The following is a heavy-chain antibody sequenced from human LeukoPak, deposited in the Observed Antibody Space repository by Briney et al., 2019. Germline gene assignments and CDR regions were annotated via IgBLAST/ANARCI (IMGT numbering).Heavy chain of an antibody. Sequence: PSETLSLTCTVSGGSLSSYHWGWIRQPPGKGLEWIGYIYYSGITNYNPSLKSRVTISVDTSKNQFSLKLSSVTAADTAVHYCARLTTVSISGHFDYWGQGTLVTVSS. V-gene: IGHV4-59*08. CDR1: GGSLSSYH. D-gene: IGHD4-11*01. J-gene: IGHJ4*02. CDR3: ARLTTVSISGHFDY. CDR2: IYYSGIT.